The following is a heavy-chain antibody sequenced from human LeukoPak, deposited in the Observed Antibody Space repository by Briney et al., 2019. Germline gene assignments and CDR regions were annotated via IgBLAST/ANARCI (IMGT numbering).Heavy chain of an antibody. CDR3: ARYIVSYPHDAFDI. J-gene: IGHJ3*02. D-gene: IGHD1-26*01. CDR2: IYYSGST. CDR1: GGSISSYY. V-gene: IGHV4-59*01. Sequence: SETLSVTCTVSGGSISSYYWSWIRQPPGKGLEWIGYIYYSGSTSYNPSLKSRVTISVDTSKKQFSLKLSSVTAADTAFYYCARYIVSYPHDAFDIWGQGTMVTVSS.